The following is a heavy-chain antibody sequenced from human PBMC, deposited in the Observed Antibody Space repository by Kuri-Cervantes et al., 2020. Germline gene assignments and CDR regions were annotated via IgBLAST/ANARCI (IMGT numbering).Heavy chain of an antibody. CDR3: TTENFYTYYFDY. Sequence: GESLKISCAASGFTFNSCGMHWVRQAPGKGLEWVTVISYDGSNTYYADSVKGRFTISRDDSKNTLYLQMNSLKTEDTAVYYCTTENFYTYYFDYWGQGTLVTVSS. CDR2: ISYDGSNT. J-gene: IGHJ4*02. V-gene: IGHV3-30*03. D-gene: IGHD3-3*01. CDR1: GFTFNSCG.